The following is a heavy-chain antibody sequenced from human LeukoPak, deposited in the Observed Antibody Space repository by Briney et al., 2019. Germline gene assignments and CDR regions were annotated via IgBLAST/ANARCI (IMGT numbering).Heavy chain of an antibody. V-gene: IGHV3-33*01. CDR2: MWHDGSHR. CDR1: GFTFRDYG. Sequence: PGGSLRLSCAVSGFTFRDYGMHWVRQAPGKGLEWVALMWHDGSHRYYADSVKGRITISRDDSKNTLYLQMNSLRAEDTAMYYCARGDILTGYTIDYWGQGTLVTVSS. D-gene: IGHD3-9*01. CDR3: ARGDILTGYTIDY. J-gene: IGHJ4*02.